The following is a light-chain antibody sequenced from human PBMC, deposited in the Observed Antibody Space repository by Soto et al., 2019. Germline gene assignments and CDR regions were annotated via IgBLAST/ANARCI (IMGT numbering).Light chain of an antibody. J-gene: IGKJ2*01. CDR3: QQYHNLPPYT. V-gene: IGKV1-33*01. Sequence: DIQMTQSPSSLSASVGDRVTITCQASQDISNYLNWYQQKPGKAPKLLIYDASNLETGVPSRFSGSGSGTDFTSTISSRQPEDIATEYCQQYHNLPPYTFGQGTKLEIK. CDR1: QDISNY. CDR2: DAS.